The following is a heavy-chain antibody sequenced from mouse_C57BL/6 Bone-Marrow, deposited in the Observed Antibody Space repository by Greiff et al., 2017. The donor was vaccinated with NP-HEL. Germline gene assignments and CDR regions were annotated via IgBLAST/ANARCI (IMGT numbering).Heavy chain of an antibody. Sequence: EVQLQESGGGLVKPGGSLKLSCAASGFTFSDYGMHWVRQAPEKGLEWVAYISSGSSTIYYADTVKGRFTISRDNAKNTLFLQMTSLRSEDTAMYYCASYYGSKNYYAMDYWGQGTSVTVSS. V-gene: IGHV5-17*01. D-gene: IGHD1-1*01. J-gene: IGHJ4*01. CDR1: GFTFSDYG. CDR3: ASYYGSKNYYAMDY. CDR2: ISSGSSTI.